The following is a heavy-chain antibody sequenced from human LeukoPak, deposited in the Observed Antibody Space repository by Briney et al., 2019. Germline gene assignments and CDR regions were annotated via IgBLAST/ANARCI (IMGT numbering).Heavy chain of an antibody. CDR3: VRGQPISGGPYAFDI. V-gene: IGHV1-2*02. Sequence: ASVKVSCKVSGYTFTDYFMHWVRLAPGQGLEWMGWINPYSGDTTYAQHFQGRVTMTRDTSITTAYMELSRLRSDDTAVYYCVRGQPISGGPYAFDIWGQGTMVTVSS. J-gene: IGHJ3*02. CDR1: GYTFTDYF. D-gene: IGHD1-26*01. CDR2: INPYSGDT.